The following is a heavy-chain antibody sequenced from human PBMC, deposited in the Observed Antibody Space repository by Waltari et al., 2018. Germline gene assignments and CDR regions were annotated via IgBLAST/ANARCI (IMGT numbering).Heavy chain of an antibody. Sequence: QVQLQEPGPGLVKPQKTLSLPCTVSGDSFSKDNYFWSRIRQPAGEGPQWVGRIYASGLTNYNPSLKSRVTLSIDASKNEFSMNLESVTAADTAVYYCARLGGRYGRLAAFDVWGRGTLVTVSS. J-gene: IGHJ3*01. D-gene: IGHD1-26*01. V-gene: IGHV4-61*02. CDR1: GDSFSKDNYF. CDR3: ARLGGRYGRLAAFDV. CDR2: IYASGLT.